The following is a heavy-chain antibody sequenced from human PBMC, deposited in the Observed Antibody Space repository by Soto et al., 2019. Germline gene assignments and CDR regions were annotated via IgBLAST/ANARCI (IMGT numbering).Heavy chain of an antibody. Sequence: QMQLVESGGGVVQPGRSLRLSCAASGFTFSNYGMHWVRQAPGKGLEWVAVIWYDATRRYYADSVKGRFIVSRDNSKNTLYLQMDSLRAEDTAVHYCTRDIRSRYFDLWGRGTLVTVSS. CDR1: GFTFSNYG. CDR3: TRDIRSRYFDL. CDR2: IWYDATRR. V-gene: IGHV3-33*01. J-gene: IGHJ2*01. D-gene: IGHD3-16*01.